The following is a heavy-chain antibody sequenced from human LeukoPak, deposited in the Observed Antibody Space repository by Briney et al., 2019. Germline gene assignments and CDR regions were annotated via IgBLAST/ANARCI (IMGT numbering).Heavy chain of an antibody. Sequence: PSETLSLTCTVSGDSISSSSYYWSWIRQPPGKGLEWIGSIYYSGSTYYNPSLKSRVTIFVDTSKNQFSLKLSSVTAADTAVYYCARLSRYYYYMDVWGKGTTVTVSS. CDR2: IYYSGST. V-gene: IGHV4-39*01. J-gene: IGHJ6*03. CDR1: GDSISSSSYY. CDR3: ARLSRYYYYMDV. D-gene: IGHD2-2*01.